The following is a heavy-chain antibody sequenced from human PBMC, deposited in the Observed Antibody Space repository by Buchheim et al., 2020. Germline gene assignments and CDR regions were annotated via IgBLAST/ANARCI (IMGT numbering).Heavy chain of an antibody. CDR3: ARGESFWRGNYPSKFSNYFDY. J-gene: IGHJ4*02. CDR1: GASISNTYS. CDR2: INQSGNI. D-gene: IGHD3-3*01. Sequence: QVQLQESGPGLVKPSGTLSLTCAVSGASISNTYSWNWVRQSPGKGLEWIGEINQSGNIDYNSSLRSRVTMSVDKATNQFSLKLTSVTAADTAVYYCARGESFWRGNYPSKFSNYFDYWGQGTL. V-gene: IGHV4-4*02.